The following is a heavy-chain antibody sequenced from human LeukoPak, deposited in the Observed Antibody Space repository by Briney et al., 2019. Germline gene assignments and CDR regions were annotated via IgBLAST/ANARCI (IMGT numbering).Heavy chain of an antibody. V-gene: IGHV4-4*07. J-gene: IGHJ4*02. CDR1: GGSISSYY. Sequence: SETLSLTCTVPGGSISSYYWSWIRQPAGKGLEWIGRIYTSGSTNYNPSLKSRVTTSVDTSKNQLSLKLSSVTAADTAVYYCARVIAVAGFDYWGQGTLVTVSS. D-gene: IGHD6-19*01. CDR3: ARVIAVAGFDY. CDR2: IYTSGST.